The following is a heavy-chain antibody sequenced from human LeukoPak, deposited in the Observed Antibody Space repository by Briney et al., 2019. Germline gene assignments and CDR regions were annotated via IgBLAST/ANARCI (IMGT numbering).Heavy chain of an antibody. CDR1: YGSFSGYY. Sequence: SETLSLTCTVFYGSFSGYYWSWIRQPPGKGLEWIGYIYYSGSTNYNPSLKSRVTISVDTSKNQFSLKLSSVTAADTAVYYCARSKPITFGGAYYFDYWGQGTLVTVSS. V-gene: IGHV4-59*08. CDR3: ARSKPITFGGAYYFDY. J-gene: IGHJ4*02. CDR2: IYYSGST. D-gene: IGHD3-16*01.